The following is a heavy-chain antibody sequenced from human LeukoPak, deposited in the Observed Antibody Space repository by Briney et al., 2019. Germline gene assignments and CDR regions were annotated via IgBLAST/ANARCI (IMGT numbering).Heavy chain of an antibody. D-gene: IGHD2-2*02. CDR3: ELHCSSTSCYTRVQEYWFDP. CDR2: IIPIFGTA. CDR1: GYTFTGYY. V-gene: IGHV1-69*05. Sequence: SVKVSCKASGYTFTGYYMHWVRQAPGQGLEWMGGIIPIFGTANYAQKFQGRVTITTDESTSTAYMELSSLRSEDTAVYYCELHCSSTSCYTRVQEYWFDPWGQGTLVTVSS. J-gene: IGHJ5*02.